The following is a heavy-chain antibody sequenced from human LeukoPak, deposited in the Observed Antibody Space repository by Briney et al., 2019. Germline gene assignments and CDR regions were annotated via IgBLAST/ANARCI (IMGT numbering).Heavy chain of an antibody. CDR1: GVTLSNYG. Sequence: GGSLRLSCAVSGVTLSNYGMSWARQALGKGLEWVAGISGSGGSTNYADSVKGRFTISRDSPKNTLYLQMNSLRAEDTAVYFCAKRGVVIRVILVGFHKEANYFDSWGQGALVTVSS. J-gene: IGHJ4*02. CDR3: AKRGVVIRVILVGFHKEANYFDS. D-gene: IGHD3-22*01. CDR2: ISGSGGST. V-gene: IGHV3-23*01.